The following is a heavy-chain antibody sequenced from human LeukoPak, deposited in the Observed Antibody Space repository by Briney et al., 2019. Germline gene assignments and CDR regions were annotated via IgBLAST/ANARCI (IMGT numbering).Heavy chain of an antibody. CDR2: IYYTGST. CDR3: ARDRGQQLVPVFDP. Sequence: SETLSLTCTVSGGSISSYYWSWIRQPPGRGLEWIGYIYYTGSTNYNPSLKSRVTISLDPSKNQFSLKLSSVTAADTAVYYCARDRGQQLVPVFDPWGQGTLVTVSS. J-gene: IGHJ5*02. CDR1: GGSISSYY. D-gene: IGHD6-13*01. V-gene: IGHV4-59*12.